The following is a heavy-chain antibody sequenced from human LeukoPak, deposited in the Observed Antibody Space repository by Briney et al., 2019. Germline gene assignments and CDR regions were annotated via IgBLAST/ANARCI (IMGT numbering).Heavy chain of an antibody. Sequence: SVKVSCKASGGTFSSYAISWVRQAPGQGLEWMGGIIPIFGTANYAQKFQGRVTITADESTSTAYMELSSLRSEDTAVYYCARDGVVVPAAMEGLVGYYGMDVWGQGTTVTVSS. D-gene: IGHD2-2*01. J-gene: IGHJ6*02. CDR2: IIPIFGTA. V-gene: IGHV1-69*13. CDR1: GGTFSSYA. CDR3: ARDGVVVPAAMEGLVGYYGMDV.